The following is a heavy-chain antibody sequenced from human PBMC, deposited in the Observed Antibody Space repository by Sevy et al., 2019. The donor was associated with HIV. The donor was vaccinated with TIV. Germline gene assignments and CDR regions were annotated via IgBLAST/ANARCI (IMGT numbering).Heavy chain of an antibody. CDR1: GYTFSNNA. D-gene: IGHD3-3*01. CDR2: VHAGNGHT. CDR3: ARGKGGIFGVVTGQFDY. Sequence: ASVKVSCKASGYTFSNNAIHWVRQAPGQRLEWMGWVHAGNGHTKFSEKFQDRVTISRDTSATTVYMDLTILTSEDTAIYYCARGKGGIFGVVTGQFDYWGQGTLVTVSS. V-gene: IGHV1-3*01. J-gene: IGHJ4*02.